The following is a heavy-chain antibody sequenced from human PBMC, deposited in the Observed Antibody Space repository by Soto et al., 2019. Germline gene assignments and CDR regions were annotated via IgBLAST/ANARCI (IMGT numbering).Heavy chain of an antibody. CDR2: ISATGDHT. CDR1: GFVFGSYP. CDR3: AKRSGSWYFVDH. D-gene: IGHD6-13*01. V-gene: IGHV3-23*01. Sequence: EVQLLESGGGLVQPGGSLRLSCTTSGFVFGSYPMAWVRQAPGEGLAWVSSISATGDHTYYPNSVKGRCPISRDNSKQTVFLQMNGLGAEDTGIYYCAKRSGSWYFVDHWGQGTLVAVSS. J-gene: IGHJ4*02.